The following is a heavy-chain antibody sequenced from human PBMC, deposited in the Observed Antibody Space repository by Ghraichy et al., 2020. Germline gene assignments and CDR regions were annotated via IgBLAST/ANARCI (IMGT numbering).Heavy chain of an antibody. CDR3: AKDSRPYSSTWYVGYFDY. D-gene: IGHD6-13*01. J-gene: IGHJ4*02. CDR1: GFTFSTYA. Sequence: GKSLNISCAASGFTFSTYAMNWVRQAPGKGLEWVSAFSGSGDSTYYADSVKGRFTIFRDNSKNTLYLQMNSLRAEDTAVYYCAKDSRPYSSTWYVGYFDYWGQGTLVTVSS. V-gene: IGHV3-23*01. CDR2: FSGSGDST.